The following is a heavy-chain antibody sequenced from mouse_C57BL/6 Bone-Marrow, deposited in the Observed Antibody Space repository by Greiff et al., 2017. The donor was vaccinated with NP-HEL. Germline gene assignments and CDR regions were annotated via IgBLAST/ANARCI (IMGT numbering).Heavy chain of an antibody. D-gene: IGHD1-1*01. CDR2: IYPGSGST. J-gene: IGHJ3*01. CDR3: ARYYYGSSFGGFAY. CDR1: GYTFTSYW. V-gene: IGHV1-55*01. Sequence: VQLQQPGAELVKPGASVKMSCKASGYTFTSYWITWVKQRPGQGLEWIGDIYPGSGSTNYNEKFKSKATLTVDTSSSTAYMQLSSLTSEDSAVYYCARYYYGSSFGGFAYWGQGTLVTVSA.